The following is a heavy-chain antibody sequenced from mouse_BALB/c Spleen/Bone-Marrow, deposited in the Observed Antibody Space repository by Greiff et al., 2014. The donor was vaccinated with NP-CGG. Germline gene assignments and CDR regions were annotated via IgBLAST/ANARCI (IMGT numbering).Heavy chain of an antibody. V-gene: IGHV14-3*02. CDR1: GFNIKDTY. CDR2: IDPANGNT. Sequence: VQLQQSGAELVKPGASVKLSCTASGFNIKDTYMHWVKQRPEQGLEWIGRIDPANGNTKYDPKFQGKATITADTSSNTAYLQLSSLTFEDTAVYYCAAYYYGSSQFAYWGQGTLVTVSA. J-gene: IGHJ3*01. CDR3: AAYYYGSSQFAY. D-gene: IGHD1-1*01.